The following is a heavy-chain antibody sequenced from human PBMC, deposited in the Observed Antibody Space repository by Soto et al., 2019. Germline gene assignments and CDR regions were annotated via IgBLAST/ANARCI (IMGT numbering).Heavy chain of an antibody. J-gene: IGHJ5*02. Sequence: VGFLRLSCAASGFTFSSYIMNWVLQAPGKGLEWVSSISSSSSYIYYADSVKGRFTISRDNAKNSLYLQMNSLRAEDTAVYYCARDSSPGFTQHHWGKGTLVTVS. D-gene: IGHD2-2*01. CDR3: ARDSSPGFTQHH. V-gene: IGHV3-21*01. CDR2: ISSSSSYI. CDR1: GFTFSSYI.